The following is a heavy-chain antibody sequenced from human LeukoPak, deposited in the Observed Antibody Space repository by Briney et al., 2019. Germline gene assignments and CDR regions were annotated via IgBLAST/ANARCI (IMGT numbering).Heavy chain of an antibody. Sequence: GGSLGLSCAAPGFTFRSYWMNWARQAPGKGLEWVAIINQDGSEKYYVDSVKGRFTISRDNAKNSLYLQMNSLRVEDTAVYYCARAISMVWGLIYYGMDVWGQGTTVTVSS. J-gene: IGHJ6*02. CDR3: ARAISMVWGLIYYGMDV. D-gene: IGHD3-10*01. V-gene: IGHV3-7*01. CDR1: GFTFRSYW. CDR2: INQDGSEK.